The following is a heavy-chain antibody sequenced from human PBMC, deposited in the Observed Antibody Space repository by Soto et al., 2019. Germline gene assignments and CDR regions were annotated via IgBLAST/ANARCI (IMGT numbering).Heavy chain of an antibody. Sequence: SETLSLTCTVSGGSISSGGYYWSWIRQHPGKGLEWIGYIYYSGSTYYNPSLKSRVTISVDTSKNQFSMKLSAVTAADTAVYHCSRSPDSSGFDNPFDYWGQGTLVTVSS. V-gene: IGHV4-31*03. CDR3: SRSPDSSGFDNPFDY. D-gene: IGHD3-22*01. J-gene: IGHJ4*02. CDR1: GGSISSGGYY. CDR2: IYYSGST.